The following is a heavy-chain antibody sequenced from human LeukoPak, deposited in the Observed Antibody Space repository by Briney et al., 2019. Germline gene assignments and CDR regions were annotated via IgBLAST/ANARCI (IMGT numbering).Heavy chain of an antibody. CDR1: GGTFSSYA. V-gene: IGHV1-69*05. Sequence: SVKVSCKASGGTFSSYAISWVRRAPGQGLEWMGGIIPIFGTANYAQKFQGRVTITTDESTSTAYMELSSLRSEDTAVYYCARRRAAADFDAFDIWGQGTMVTVSS. CDR3: ARRRAAADFDAFDI. CDR2: IIPIFGTA. D-gene: IGHD6-13*01. J-gene: IGHJ3*02.